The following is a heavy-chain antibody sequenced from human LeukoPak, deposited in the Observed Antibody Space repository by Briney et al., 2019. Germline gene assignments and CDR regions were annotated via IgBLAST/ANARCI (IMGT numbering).Heavy chain of an antibody. J-gene: IGHJ6*02. D-gene: IGHD3-22*01. CDR2: IYHSGST. CDR3: ARHPTYYYGSSGYPGEMGV. V-gene: IGHV4-30-2*01. CDR1: GGSISSGDYS. Sequence: SQTLSLTCAVSGGSISSGDYSWSWIRQPPGRALEWIGYIYHSGSTSYNPSLKSRVTISVDRSTNQFSLKLSSVTAADTAVYYCARHPTYYYGSSGYPGEMGVWGQGTTVTVSS.